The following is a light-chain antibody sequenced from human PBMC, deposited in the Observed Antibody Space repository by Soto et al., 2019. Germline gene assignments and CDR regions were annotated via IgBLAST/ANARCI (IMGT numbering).Light chain of an antibody. J-gene: IGKJ4*01. CDR2: AAS. Sequence: DIRMTQSPSSLSASVGDRVTITCRASQGISNFLAWYQQKPGKVPKLLLYAASTLHSGVPSRFSGSGSGTDFTLTINSLQPEDVATYYGQKYNSALLTFGGGTKVEIK. CDR1: QGISNF. CDR3: QKYNSALLT. V-gene: IGKV1-27*01.